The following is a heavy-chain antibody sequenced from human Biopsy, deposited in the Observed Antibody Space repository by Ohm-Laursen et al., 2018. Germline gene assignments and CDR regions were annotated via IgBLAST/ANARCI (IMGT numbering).Heavy chain of an antibody. CDR1: GFSLSARGMC. D-gene: IGHD6-13*01. CDR3: ARTPILIVSAGLVYRHRRHLQGMDV. Sequence: TPQTLTLTCSFSGFSLSARGMCVSWILQAPGKALEWLARVDWADYKDYSASLQTKLSISKDTSNDQVVLTVNNVDPADTAAYYCARTPILIVSAGLVYRHRRHLQGMDVWGQGIAVTVSS. V-gene: IGHV2-70*11. CDR2: VDWADYK. J-gene: IGHJ6*02.